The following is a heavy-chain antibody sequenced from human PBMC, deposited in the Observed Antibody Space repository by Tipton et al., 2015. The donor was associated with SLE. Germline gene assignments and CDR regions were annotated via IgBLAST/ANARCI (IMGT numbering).Heavy chain of an antibody. D-gene: IGHD1-26*01. J-gene: IGHJ4*02. CDR3: ARGKAKWEQTTRLDY. CDR2: MNPNSGNT. CDR1: GYTFTIYD. V-gene: IGHV1-8*02. Sequence: QLVQSGAEVKKPGASVKVSCKASGYTFTIYDINWVRQATGQGLEWMGWMNPNSGNTGYAQKFQGRVTMTRNTSVSTAYMELSSLRSEDTAVYYCARGKAKWEQTTRLDYWGQGTLVTVSS.